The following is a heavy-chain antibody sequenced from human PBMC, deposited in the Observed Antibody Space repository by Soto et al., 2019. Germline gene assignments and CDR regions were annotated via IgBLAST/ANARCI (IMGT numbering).Heavy chain of an antibody. CDR3: ARGDATKIVVTTYYAMDV. CDR2: IIPVFGTA. D-gene: IGHD3-9*01. V-gene: IGHV1-69*12. J-gene: IGHJ6*02. Sequence: QVQLVQSGAEVKKPGSSVKVSCKASGGSLSNYGISWVRQAPGQGLEWMGGIIPVFGTANYAQKFQGRVTSTADESKSIVYLDVTRLRSEDTAVYYCARGDATKIVVTTYYAMDVWGQGTTVTVSS. CDR1: GGSLSNYG.